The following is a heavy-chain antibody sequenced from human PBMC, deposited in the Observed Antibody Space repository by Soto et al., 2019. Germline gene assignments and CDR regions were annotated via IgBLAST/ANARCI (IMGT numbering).Heavy chain of an antibody. V-gene: IGHV3-30-3*01. J-gene: IGHJ6*02. CDR1: GFTFSSYA. CDR3: ARGPTQRRGYSYGYVGYYYYGMDV. D-gene: IGHD5-18*01. Sequence: QVQLVESGGGVVQPGRSLRLSCAASGFTFSSYAMHWVRQAPGKGLEWVAVISYDGSNKYYADSVKGRFTISRDNSKNTLYLQMNSLRAEDTAVYYCARGPTQRRGYSYGYVGYYYYGMDVWGQGTTVTVSS. CDR2: ISYDGSNK.